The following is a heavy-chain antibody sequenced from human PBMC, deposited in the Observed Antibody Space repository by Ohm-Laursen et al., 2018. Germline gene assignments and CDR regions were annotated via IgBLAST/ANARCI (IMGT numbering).Heavy chain of an antibody. D-gene: IGHD6-13*01. CDR3: AKGGYSSSWPNFDY. V-gene: IGHV3-23*01. J-gene: IGHJ4*02. CDR2: ISGSGGGT. Sequence: SLRLSCTASGFTFSSYAMSWVRQAPGKGLEWVSAISGSGGGTYYADSVKGRFTISRDNSKNTLYLQMNSLRAEDTAVYYCAKGGYSSSWPNFDYWGQGTLVTVSS. CDR1: GFTFSSYA.